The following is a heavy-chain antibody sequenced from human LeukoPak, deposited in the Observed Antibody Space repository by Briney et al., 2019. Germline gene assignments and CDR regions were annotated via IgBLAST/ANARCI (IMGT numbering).Heavy chain of an antibody. D-gene: IGHD2-15*01. CDR1: GFTFDDYA. CDR2: ISWNSGSI. J-gene: IGHJ4*02. V-gene: IGHV3-9*01. Sequence: PGGSLRLSCAAFGFTFDDYAMHWVRQAPGNGLEWVSGISWNSGSIGYADSVKGRFTISRDNAKNSLYLQMNSLRAEDTAVYYCAGDSSGEYYFDYWGQGTLVTVSS. CDR3: AGDSSGEYYFDY.